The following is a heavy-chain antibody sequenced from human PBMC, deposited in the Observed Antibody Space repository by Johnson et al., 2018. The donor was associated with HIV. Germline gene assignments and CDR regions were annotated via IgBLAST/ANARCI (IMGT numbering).Heavy chain of an antibody. Sequence: QVQLVESGGGVVQPGRSLRLSCAASGFTFSNAWMSWVRQAPGKGLEWVAVISYDGSNKYYADSVKGRFTISRDNSKNTLYLQMNSLRVEDTAVYFCATGFGPAFEMWGQGTMVTVSS. CDR2: ISYDGSNK. J-gene: IGHJ3*02. D-gene: IGHD3-16*01. CDR1: GFTFSNAW. CDR3: ATGFGPAFEM. V-gene: IGHV3-30*03.